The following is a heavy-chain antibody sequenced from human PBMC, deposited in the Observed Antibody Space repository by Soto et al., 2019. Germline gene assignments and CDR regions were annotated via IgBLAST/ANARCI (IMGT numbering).Heavy chain of an antibody. CDR1: GGSISSSNW. V-gene: IGHV4-4*02. CDR2: IYHSGST. Sequence: QVQLQESGPGLVKPSGTLSLTCAVSGGSISSSNWWSWVRQPPGKGLEWIGEIYHSGSTNYNPSLMIRVTISVDKSKNQFSLKLSSVTAADTAVYYCARDGHLGSGWLDYWGQGTLVTVSS. D-gene: IGHD6-19*01. J-gene: IGHJ4*02. CDR3: ARDGHLGSGWLDY.